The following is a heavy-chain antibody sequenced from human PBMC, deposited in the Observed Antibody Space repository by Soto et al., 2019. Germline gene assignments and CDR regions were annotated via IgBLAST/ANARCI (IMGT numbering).Heavy chain of an antibody. D-gene: IGHD6-13*01. J-gene: IGHJ4*02. CDR1: GYTFTTYG. V-gene: IGHV1-18*01. Sequence: ASVKVSCKASGYTFTTYGIAWVRQAPGQGLEWMGWISAYNGNTNYAQKLQGRVTMTTGTSTSTASMELRSLRSDDTAVYYCARDKGSNSWYYFFDYWGQGTLVTVSS. CDR3: ARDKGSNSWYYFFDY. CDR2: ISAYNGNT.